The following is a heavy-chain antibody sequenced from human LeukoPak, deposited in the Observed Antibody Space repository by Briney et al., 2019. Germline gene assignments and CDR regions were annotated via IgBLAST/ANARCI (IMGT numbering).Heavy chain of an antibody. CDR3: ARGREEWPTNGYWFDP. V-gene: IGHV4-59*11. D-gene: IGHD3-3*01. CDR1: GGSISSHY. J-gene: IGHJ5*02. CDR2: IYYSGST. Sequence: SETLSLTCTVSGGSISSHYWSWIRQPPGKGLEWIGYIYYSGSTNYNPSLKSRVTTSVDTSKNQFSLKLSSVTAADTAVYYCARGREEWPTNGYWFDPWGQGTLVTVSS.